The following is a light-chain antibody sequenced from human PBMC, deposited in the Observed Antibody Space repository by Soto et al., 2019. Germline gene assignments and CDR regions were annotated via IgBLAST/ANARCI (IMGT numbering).Light chain of an antibody. CDR3: QNYNSAPLT. V-gene: IGKV1-27*01. Sequence: IRMTQSPSSLSASVGDRVTITCRASQGISNSLAWYQQKPGEVPKVLIYATSILQSGVPARFSGSGSGTDFTLTISRLQPEDVATYYCQNYNSAPLTFGGGTKVEI. J-gene: IGKJ4*01. CDR2: ATS. CDR1: QGISNS.